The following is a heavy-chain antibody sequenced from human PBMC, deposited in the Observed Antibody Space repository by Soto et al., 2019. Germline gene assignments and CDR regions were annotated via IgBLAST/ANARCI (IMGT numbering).Heavy chain of an antibody. CDR3: ARDNGGGSPNWFYP. J-gene: IGHJ5*02. CDR2: IIPIFGTA. CDR1: GGTFRSYA. D-gene: IGHD2-15*01. Sequence: SVKVACKVSGGTFRSYAISWVRQAPGQGLEWMGGIIPIFGTANYAQKFQGRVTITADESTSTAYMELSSLRSEDTAVYYCARDNGGGSPNWFYPWGQGTLVTVSS. V-gene: IGHV1-69*13.